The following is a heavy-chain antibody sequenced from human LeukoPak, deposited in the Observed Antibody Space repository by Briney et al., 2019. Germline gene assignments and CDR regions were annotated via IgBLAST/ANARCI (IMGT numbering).Heavy chain of an antibody. D-gene: IGHD6-13*01. CDR1: GFSFSAYD. CDR3: ASLPTGGYSSSWSPPDY. CDR2: IKQDGSEK. Sequence: GGSLRLSCAASGFSFSAYDMNWVRQAPGKGLEWVANIKQDGSEKYYVDSVKGRFTISRDNAKNSLYLQMNSLRAEDTAVYYCASLPTGGYSSSWSPPDYWGQGTLVTVSS. J-gene: IGHJ4*02. V-gene: IGHV3-7*01.